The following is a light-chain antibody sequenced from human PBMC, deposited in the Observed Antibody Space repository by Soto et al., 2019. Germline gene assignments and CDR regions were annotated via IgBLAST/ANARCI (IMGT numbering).Light chain of an antibody. CDR3: QQHDILPIT. J-gene: IGKJ5*01. V-gene: IGKV3-15*01. CDR2: GAS. Sequence: EIVMTQSPATLSVSPGERATLSCRASQSVRGNLAWYQQKPGQSPRLLIYGASSRATGIPARFSGAGSGTDFTLTISRLEPEDFALYYCQQHDILPITFGQGTRLEIK. CDR1: QSVRGN.